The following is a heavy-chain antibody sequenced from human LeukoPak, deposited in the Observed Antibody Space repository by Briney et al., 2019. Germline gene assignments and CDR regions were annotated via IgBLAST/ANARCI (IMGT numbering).Heavy chain of an antibody. J-gene: IGHJ6*03. V-gene: IGHV4-59*01. CDR1: GGSISSYY. Sequence: PSETLSLTCTVSGGSISSYYWSWIRQPPGKGLEWIGYIYYRGSTNYNPSLKSRVTISVDTSKNQFSLKLSSVTAADTAVYYCARVGLDIVVVPAAPGHYYYYMDVWGKGTTVTVSS. CDR2: IYYRGST. CDR3: ARVGLDIVVVPAAPGHYYYYMDV. D-gene: IGHD2-2*03.